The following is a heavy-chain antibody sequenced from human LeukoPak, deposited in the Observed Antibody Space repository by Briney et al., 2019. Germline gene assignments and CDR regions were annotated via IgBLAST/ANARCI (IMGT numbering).Heavy chain of an antibody. J-gene: IGHJ4*02. CDR1: GGTFSSYA. CDR3: ARDYYGSGSYSTDY. D-gene: IGHD3-10*01. Sequence: EASVKVSCKASGGTFSSYAISWVRQAPGQGLEWMGGIIPIFGTANYAQKFQGRVTITTDESTSTAYMELSSLRSDDTAVYYCARDYYGSGSYSTDYWGQGTLVTVSS. CDR2: IIPIFGTA. V-gene: IGHV1-69*05.